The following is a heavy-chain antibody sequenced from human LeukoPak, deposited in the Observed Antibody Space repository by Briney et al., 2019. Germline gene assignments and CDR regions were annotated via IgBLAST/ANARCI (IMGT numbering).Heavy chain of an antibody. Sequence: SETLSLTCTVSGGSISSNVYYWAWIRQPPGKGLEWIGTIYFSGSPYYHPSLKSRVTISVDTSKNQFSLKLTSVTAADTAVYYCARLGYCSGGSCHHDYWGQGTLVTVSS. CDR3: ARLGYCSGGSCHHDY. CDR2: IYFSGSP. J-gene: IGHJ4*02. V-gene: IGHV4-39*01. D-gene: IGHD2-15*01. CDR1: GGSISSNVYY.